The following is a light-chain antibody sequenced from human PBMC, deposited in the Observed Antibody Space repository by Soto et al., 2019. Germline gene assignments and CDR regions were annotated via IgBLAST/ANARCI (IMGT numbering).Light chain of an antibody. V-gene: IGLV2-14*01. J-gene: IGLJ3*02. CDR1: SSDVGGYNH. CDR3: NSYTNSGTFWV. CDR2: EVS. Sequence: QSALTQPASVSGSPGQSITISCTGTSSDVGGYNHVSWYQQHSGKGPKVIIYEVSNRPSGVSDRFSGAKSGNTASLTISGLQPEDEADYYCNSYTNSGTFWVFGGGTKVTVL.